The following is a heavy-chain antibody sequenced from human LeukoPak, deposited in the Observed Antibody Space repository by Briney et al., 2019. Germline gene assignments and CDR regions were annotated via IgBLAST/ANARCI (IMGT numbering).Heavy chain of an antibody. CDR2: ISYEGSNK. Sequence: GRSLRLSCAASGFTFSSYAMHWVRQAPGKGLEWVAVISYEGSNKYYADSVKGRFTISRDNSKNTLYLQMNSLRAEDTAVYYCAREGRNYDFWSGYFLYGMDVWGQGTTVTVSS. D-gene: IGHD3-3*01. J-gene: IGHJ6*02. CDR3: AREGRNYDFWSGYFLYGMDV. V-gene: IGHV3-30-3*01. CDR1: GFTFSSYA.